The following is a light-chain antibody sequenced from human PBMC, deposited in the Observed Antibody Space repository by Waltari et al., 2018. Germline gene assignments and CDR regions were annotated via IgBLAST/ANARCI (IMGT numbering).Light chain of an antibody. CDR3: CSYAGSSTYV. CDR2: EVS. J-gene: IGLJ1*01. V-gene: IGLV2-23*02. CDR1: ASDVGPYNF. Sequence: QSALTQPASVSGSPGPSITIPCTGTASDVGPYNFFHWYQQHPGKAPKILIYEVSRRPSGVSSRFSASKSGNTASLTISALQADDEADYYCCSYAGSSTYVFGSGTKITVL.